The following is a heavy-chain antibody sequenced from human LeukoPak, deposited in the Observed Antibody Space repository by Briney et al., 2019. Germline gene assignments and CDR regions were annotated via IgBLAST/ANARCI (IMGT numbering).Heavy chain of an antibody. CDR1: GFIFSDYW. J-gene: IGHJ4*02. CDR3: ARRRSEEFDFDC. Sequence: PGGSLRLSCAATGFIFSDYWMSWLRQAPGKRPEWVADTRHDATESHYADSVRGRFTISRDHAENSLDLQKNDLGVHDPAVHYCARRRSEEFDFDCWGQGTLVTVSS. D-gene: IGHD6-19*01. V-gene: IGHV3-7*04. CDR2: TRHDATES.